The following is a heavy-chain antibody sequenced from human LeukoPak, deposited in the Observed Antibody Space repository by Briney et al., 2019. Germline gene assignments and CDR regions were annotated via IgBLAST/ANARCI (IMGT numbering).Heavy chain of an antibody. CDR2: IIPILGIA. CDR1: GYTFTSYG. J-gene: IGHJ4*02. V-gene: IGHV1-69*04. D-gene: IGHD5-24*01. CDR3: ARGEMATMYY. Sequence: SVKVSCKASGYTFTSYGISWVRQAPGQGLEWMGRIIPILGIANYAQKFQGRVTITADKSMSTAYMELSSLRSEDTAVYYCARGEMATMYYWGQGTLVTVSS.